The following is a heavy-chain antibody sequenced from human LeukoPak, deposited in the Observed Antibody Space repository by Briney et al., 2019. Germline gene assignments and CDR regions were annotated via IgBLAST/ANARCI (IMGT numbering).Heavy chain of an antibody. CDR1: GFTVSSNY. Sequence: PGGSLRLSCAASGFTVSSNYMSWVRQAPGKGLEWVSVIYSGGSTYYADYVKGRFTISRDNSKNTLYLQMNSLRAEDTAVYYCARTYGSGSYYRYSYYFDYWGQGTLVTVSS. CDR2: IYSGGST. CDR3: ARTYGSGSYYRYSYYFDY. V-gene: IGHV3-66*02. J-gene: IGHJ4*02. D-gene: IGHD3-10*01.